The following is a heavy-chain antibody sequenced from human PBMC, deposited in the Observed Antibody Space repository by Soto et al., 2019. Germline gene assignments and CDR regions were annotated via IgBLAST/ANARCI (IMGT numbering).Heavy chain of an antibody. Sequence: SETLTLTCAVSGVSIRNVYWSWIRQAPGKGLEWIGFIFHSGNAKYNPSLKSRVTISVDTSKTQFSLSLYSVTAADPAVYFSARAHATKLSCDRWGQGTM. CDR3: ARAHATKLSCDR. D-gene: IGHD2-2*01. CDR1: GVSIRNVY. CDR2: IFHSGNA. V-gene: IGHV4-59*01. J-gene: IGHJ4*01.